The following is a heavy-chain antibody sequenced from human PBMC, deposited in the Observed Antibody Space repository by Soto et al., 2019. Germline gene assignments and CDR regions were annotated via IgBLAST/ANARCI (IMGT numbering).Heavy chain of an antibody. CDR1: GYSFTNYG. CDR2: ISVYNGNT. Sequence: QVQLVQSGAEVKKPGASVKVSCKASGYSFTNYGISWVRQAPGQGLEWMAWISVYNGNTHYAQNLQGRVTVTTDTSTSTADMELRSLSSDDTAMYSCARNENFYYYGMDVWGQGTPVTVSS. CDR3: ARNENFYYYGMDV. V-gene: IGHV1-18*01. J-gene: IGHJ6*02.